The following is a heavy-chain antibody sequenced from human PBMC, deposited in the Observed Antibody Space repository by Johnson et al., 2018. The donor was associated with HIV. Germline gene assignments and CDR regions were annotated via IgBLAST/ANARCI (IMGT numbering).Heavy chain of an antibody. CDR1: GFTFDDYG. V-gene: IGHV3-20*04. CDR3: ARPGGDPLTDDAFDI. J-gene: IGHJ3*02. Sequence: EQLVESGGGVVRPGGSLRLSCAVSGFTFDDYGMSWVRQAPGKGLEWVSGITWNGDTKGYADSVNGRFTISRDNAKNFVYLQMNSLRAEDTAVYYCARPGGDPLTDDAFDICGQGTMVTVSS. CDR2: ITWNGDTK. D-gene: IGHD2-21*02.